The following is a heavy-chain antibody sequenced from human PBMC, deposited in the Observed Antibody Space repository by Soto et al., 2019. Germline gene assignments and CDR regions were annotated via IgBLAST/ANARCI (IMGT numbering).Heavy chain of an antibody. CDR3: ATDRTTVSGSGMDV. CDR2: ISYDGSNK. Sequence: SCKASGYTFTSYAMNCVRQAPGKGLEWVAVISYDGSNKYYADSVKGRFTISRDNSKNTLYLQMKSLRAEDTAVYYCATDRTTVSGSGMDVWGQGTTVTVSS. CDR1: GYTFTSYA. V-gene: IGHV3-30-3*01. D-gene: IGHD4-17*01. J-gene: IGHJ6*02.